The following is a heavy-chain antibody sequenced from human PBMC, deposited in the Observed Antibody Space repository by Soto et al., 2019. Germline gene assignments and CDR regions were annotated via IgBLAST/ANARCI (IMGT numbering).Heavy chain of an antibody. CDR3: ARALTTLVTPRDY. J-gene: IGHJ4*02. CDR1: GFTFSSYS. D-gene: IGHD4-17*01. Sequence: GGSLRLSCAASGFTFSSYSMNWVRQAPGKGLEWLSYITSSSSTIYYADSVKGRFTISRDNAKNSLYLQMNSLRAEDTAVYYCARALTTLVTPRDYWGEGTPVTLSS. V-gene: IGHV3-48*01. CDR2: ITSSSSTI.